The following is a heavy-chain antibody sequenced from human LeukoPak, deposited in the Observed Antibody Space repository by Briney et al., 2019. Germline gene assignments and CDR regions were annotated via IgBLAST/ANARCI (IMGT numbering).Heavy chain of an antibody. Sequence: PSETLSLTCTVSGGSISSSSYYWGWIRQPPGKGLEWIGSIYYSGSTYYNPSLKSRVTISVDTSKNQFSLKLSSVTAADTAVYYCARPTTVEMATLRPFEAFDIWGQGTVVTVSS. CDR2: IYYSGST. D-gene: IGHD5-12*01. CDR3: ARPTTVEMATLRPFEAFDI. J-gene: IGHJ3*02. CDR1: GGSISSSSYY. V-gene: IGHV4-39*01.